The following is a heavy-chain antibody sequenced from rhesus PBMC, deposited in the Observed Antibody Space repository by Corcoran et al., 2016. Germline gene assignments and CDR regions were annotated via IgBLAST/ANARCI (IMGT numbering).Heavy chain of an antibody. Sequence: QVQLQESGPGVMKPSETLSVTCAVSGGSISSSYWSWIRQAPGKGLEWIGYIYGSGSSTNYNPSLKSRVTLSVDTSKNQLSLKLSSVTAADTAVYYCASSTWTSFDYWGQGVLVTVSS. CDR2: IYGSGSST. D-gene: IGHD3-3*01. V-gene: IGHV4-169*02. CDR3: ASSTWTSFDY. J-gene: IGHJ4*01. CDR1: GGSISSSY.